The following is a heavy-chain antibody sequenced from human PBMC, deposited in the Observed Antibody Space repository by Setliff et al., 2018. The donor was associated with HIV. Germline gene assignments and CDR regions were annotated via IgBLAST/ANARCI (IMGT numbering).Heavy chain of an antibody. J-gene: IGHJ4*02. CDR2: SSTTNEKK. Sequence: ASVKVSCKTSGYTFTNHGINWVRQAPGQGLEWMGWSSTTNEKKYYAEKFQGRVTMTTDTSTNTAYLDLGSLRSDDTAIYYCARVIKDTGGWYGRLDYWGQGTLVTVSS. D-gene: IGHD6-19*01. CDR3: ARVIKDTGGWYGRLDY. CDR1: GYTFTNHG. V-gene: IGHV1-18*01.